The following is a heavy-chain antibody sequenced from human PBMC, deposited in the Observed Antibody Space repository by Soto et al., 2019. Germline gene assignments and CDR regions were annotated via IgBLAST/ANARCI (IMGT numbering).Heavy chain of an antibody. D-gene: IGHD3-22*01. V-gene: IGHV3-30*03. CDR2: VAYDGSKT. CDR1: GFTFSSNG. CDR3: ARWVGGSMYDNSGKYDS. Sequence: QVQLVESGGGVVQPGRSLRLTCAASGFTFSSNGMHWVRQAPGKGLEWVALVAYDGSKTYYGDSVRGRFTIYRDNSDNTLYLQMNSLRAEDTAVYYCARWVGGSMYDNSGKYDSWGQGTLVTVSS. J-gene: IGHJ5*01.